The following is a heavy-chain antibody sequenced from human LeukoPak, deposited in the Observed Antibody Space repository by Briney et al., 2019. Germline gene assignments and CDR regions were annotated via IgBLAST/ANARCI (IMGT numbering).Heavy chain of an antibody. D-gene: IGHD3-9*01. V-gene: IGHV1-69*05. CDR1: GGTFSGYA. CDR2: IIPIFNTA. J-gene: IGHJ4*02. CDR3: ARGTLGGILTGSYDC. Sequence: GASVKVSCKASGGTFSGYAISWVRQAPGQGLEWMGGIIPIFNTANYAQKFQGRVTIGTDGSTNTAYMELSSLRSEDTAVYFCARGTLGGILTGSYDCWGQGTLVTVSS.